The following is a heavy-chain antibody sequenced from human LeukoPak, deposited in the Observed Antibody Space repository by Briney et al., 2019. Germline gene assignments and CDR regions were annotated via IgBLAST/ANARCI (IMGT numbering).Heavy chain of an antibody. CDR1: GGSISNYY. J-gene: IGHJ6*02. Sequence: SETLSLTCTVSGGSISNYYWTWIRQPPGKGLEWIGHIYYSGSTNYNPSLKSRVTMSIDTPKRQFSLKLTSVTTADTAVYYCATSNYYNGMDVWGQGTTVTVSS. V-gene: IGHV4-59*08. CDR3: ATSNYYNGMDV. CDR2: IYYSGST.